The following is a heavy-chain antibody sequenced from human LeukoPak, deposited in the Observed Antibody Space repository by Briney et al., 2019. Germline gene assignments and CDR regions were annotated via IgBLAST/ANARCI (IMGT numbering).Heavy chain of an antibody. V-gene: IGHV3-11*06. CDR1: GFTFSDYH. D-gene: IGHD5-24*01. Sequence: GGSLRLSCAASGFTFSDYHMNWIRQAPGKGLEWVSYISTSSSFTNYADSMKGRFTISRDNAKNSLYLQMNSLRAEDTAVYYCARRQFYYYGMDVWGQGTTVTVSS. CDR2: ISTSSSFT. CDR3: ARRQFYYYGMDV. J-gene: IGHJ6*02.